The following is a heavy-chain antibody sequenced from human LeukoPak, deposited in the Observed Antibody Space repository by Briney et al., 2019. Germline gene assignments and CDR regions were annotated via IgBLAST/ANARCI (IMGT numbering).Heavy chain of an antibody. CDR3: ERGIAVADY. CDR2: IYTCGST. J-gene: IGHJ4*02. CDR1: GASISSYY. D-gene: IGHD6-19*01. Sequence: PSETLSLICTVSGASISSYYWNWIRQPAGKGLEWLGRIYTCGSTIYNPSLKSRVTISVDTSKNQFSLKLSSVTAADTAVYYCERGIAVADYWGQGTLVTVSS. V-gene: IGHV4-4*07.